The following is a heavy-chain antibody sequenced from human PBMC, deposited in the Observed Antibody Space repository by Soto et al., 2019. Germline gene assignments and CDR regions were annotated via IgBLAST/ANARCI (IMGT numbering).Heavy chain of an antibody. D-gene: IGHD6-19*01. J-gene: IGHJ6*03. Sequence: QDQLVQSGGEVKKPGASVKVSCKASGYSFTNYGITWVRQAPGQGFEWMGWISAYNGNTKYAQKLQGRVTMTTDASTSTAYLELRSLTSDDTAVYYCARDRGVAPPVAGNTHSYYYMAVWGKGTTVTVSS. V-gene: IGHV1-18*01. CDR3: ARDRGVAPPVAGNTHSYYYMAV. CDR2: ISAYNGNT. CDR1: GYSFTNYG.